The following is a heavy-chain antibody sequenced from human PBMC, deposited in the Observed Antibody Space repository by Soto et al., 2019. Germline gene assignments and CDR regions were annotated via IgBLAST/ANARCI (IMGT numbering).Heavy chain of an antibody. V-gene: IGHV1-58*01. CDR1: GFTFTSSA. CDR3: EAKWRESSVYLCFDY. CDR2: IVVGSGNT. Sequence: GASVKVFCKASGFTFTSSAVQWVRQARGQRRGWRGWIVVGSGNTNYAQKFQERVTINRDMSTSKAYMELSSLRSEDTAVYYCEAKWRESSVYLCFDYWGQGTLDTDSS. D-gene: IGHD3-22*01. J-gene: IGHJ4*02.